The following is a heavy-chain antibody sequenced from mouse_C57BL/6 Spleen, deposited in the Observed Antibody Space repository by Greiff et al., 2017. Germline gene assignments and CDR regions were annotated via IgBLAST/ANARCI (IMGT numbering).Heavy chain of an antibody. CDR2: IDPSDSYT. D-gene: IGHD1-1*01. Sequence: QVQLQQPGAELVKPGASVKLSCKASGYTFTSYWMQWVKQRPGQGLEWIGEIDPSDSYTNYNQKFKGKATLTVDTSSSTAYMLLSSLTTEDSAVYYCARTLRSYAIDYWGQGTSVTVSS. CDR3: ARTLRSYAIDY. J-gene: IGHJ4*01. CDR1: GYTFTSYW. V-gene: IGHV1-50*01.